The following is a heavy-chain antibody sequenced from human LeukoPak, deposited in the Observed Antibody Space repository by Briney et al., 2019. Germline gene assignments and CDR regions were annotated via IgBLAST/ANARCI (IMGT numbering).Heavy chain of an antibody. Sequence: ASVKVSCKASGYTFTSYGISWVRHAPGQGLEWMGWISAYNGNTNYAQKLKGRVTMTTDTSTSTAYMEMRSLRSDDTAVYYCARDIMVRQQTMGYWGQGTLVTVSS. CDR3: ARDIMVRQQTMGY. CDR2: ISAYNGNT. D-gene: IGHD4/OR15-4a*01. V-gene: IGHV1-18*01. CDR1: GYTFTSYG. J-gene: IGHJ4*02.